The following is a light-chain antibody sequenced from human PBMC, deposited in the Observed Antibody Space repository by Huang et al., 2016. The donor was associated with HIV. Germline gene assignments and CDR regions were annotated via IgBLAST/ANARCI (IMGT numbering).Light chain of an antibody. Sequence: EIVLTQSPGTLSLSPGETATFSCRASQSLRDTYIAWYQQRPGQAPRLLIYGASSRATGIPDRFSSSGSGTDFTLTINRLEPQDFAVYFCLQYDRSPLTIGGGTKVEL. CDR1: QSLRDTY. CDR2: GAS. V-gene: IGKV3-20*01. J-gene: IGKJ4*01. CDR3: LQYDRSPLT.